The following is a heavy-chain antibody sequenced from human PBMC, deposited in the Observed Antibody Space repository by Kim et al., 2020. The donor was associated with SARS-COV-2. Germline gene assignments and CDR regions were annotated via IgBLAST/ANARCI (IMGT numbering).Heavy chain of an antibody. CDR3: ARAMGAGWFDP. J-gene: IGHJ5*02. V-gene: IGHV3-33*01. Sequence: KKYYADPVKGPVTISRDNSQNKLYLQMNSLRAEDTAVYYCARAMGAGWFDPWGQGTLVTVSS. D-gene: IGHD1-26*01. CDR2: KK.